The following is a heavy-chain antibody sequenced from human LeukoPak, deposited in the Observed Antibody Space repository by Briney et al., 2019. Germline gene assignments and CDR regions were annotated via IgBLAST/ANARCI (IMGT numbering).Heavy chain of an antibody. CDR2: IIPILGIA. Sequence: GASVTVSCKASGGTFNSYAISWVRQAPGQGAEWMGRIIPILGIANYAQKFQGRVTITADKSTSTAYMELSSLRSEDTAVYYCASEWWFDPRGQGTLVTVSS. V-gene: IGHV1-69*04. CDR3: ASEWWFDP. CDR1: GGTFNSYA. J-gene: IGHJ5*02.